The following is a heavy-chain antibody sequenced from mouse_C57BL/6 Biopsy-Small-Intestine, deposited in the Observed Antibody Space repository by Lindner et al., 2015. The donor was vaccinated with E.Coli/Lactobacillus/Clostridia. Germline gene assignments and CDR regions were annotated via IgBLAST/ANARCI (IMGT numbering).Heavy chain of an antibody. CDR2: INPGSGGT. Sequence: VQLQESGAELVRPGTSVKVSCKASGYAFSNFLIEWVKLRPGQGLEWVGVINPGSGGTDHNEKFKGKATLTADKSSSTAFMQLSSLTSEDSAVYFCASWGNFDYWGQGTSLTVSS. CDR1: GYAFSNFL. V-gene: IGHV1-54*01. J-gene: IGHJ2*02. CDR3: ASWGNFDY.